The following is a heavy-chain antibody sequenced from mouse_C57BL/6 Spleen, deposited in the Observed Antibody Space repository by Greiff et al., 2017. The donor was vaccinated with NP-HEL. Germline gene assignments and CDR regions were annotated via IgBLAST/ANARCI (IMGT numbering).Heavy chain of an antibody. Sequence: VQLQQPGAELVKPGASVKLSCKASGYTFTSYWMQWVKQRPGQGLEWIGEIDPSDSYTNYNQKFKGKATLTVDTSSSTAYMQLSSLTSEDSAVYYCERGGAPAYWGQGTLVTVSA. V-gene: IGHV1-50*01. CDR3: ERGGAPAY. J-gene: IGHJ3*01. CDR1: GYTFTSYW. CDR2: IDPSDSYT. D-gene: IGHD1-3*01.